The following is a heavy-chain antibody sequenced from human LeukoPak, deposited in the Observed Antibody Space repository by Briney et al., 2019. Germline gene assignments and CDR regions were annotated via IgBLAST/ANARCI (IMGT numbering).Heavy chain of an antibody. CDR1: GGSISNYY. CDR3: ARGYYGSGSYLP. J-gene: IGHJ4*02. Sequence: SETLSLTCTVSGGSISNYYCSWIWQPPGKGLEWIGYIYYSGSTNYNPSLKSRVTISVDTSKNQFSLKLSSVTAADTAVYYCARGYYGSGSYLPWGQGTLVTVSS. V-gene: IGHV4-59*01. CDR2: IYYSGST. D-gene: IGHD3-10*01.